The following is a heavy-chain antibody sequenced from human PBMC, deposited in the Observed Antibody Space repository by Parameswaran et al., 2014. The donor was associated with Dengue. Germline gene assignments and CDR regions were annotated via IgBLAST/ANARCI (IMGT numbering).Heavy chain of an antibody. CDR2: INSDGSST. D-gene: IGHD3-9*01. V-gene: IGHV3-74*01. Sequence: WIRQPPGKGLVWVSRINSDGSSTSYADSVKGRFTISRDNAKNTLYLQMNSLRAEDTAVYYCARLAILTGYGRPLKGVSYYYYGMDVWGQGTTVTVSS. CDR3: ARLAILTGYGRPLKGVSYYYYGMDV. J-gene: IGHJ6*02.